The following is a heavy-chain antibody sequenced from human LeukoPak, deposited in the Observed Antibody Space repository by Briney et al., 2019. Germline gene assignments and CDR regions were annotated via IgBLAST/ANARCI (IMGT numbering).Heavy chain of an antibody. CDR1: GGSISSYY. CDR3: AVGYCSGGSCYGVDY. D-gene: IGHD2-15*01. Sequence: SETLSLTCTVSGGSISSYYWSWIRQPAGKGLEWIGRIYTSGSTNYNPSLKSRVTMSVDTSKNQFSLKLNSVTAADTAVYYCAVGYCSGGSCYGVDYWGQGTLVTVSS. V-gene: IGHV4-4*07. J-gene: IGHJ4*02. CDR2: IYTSGST.